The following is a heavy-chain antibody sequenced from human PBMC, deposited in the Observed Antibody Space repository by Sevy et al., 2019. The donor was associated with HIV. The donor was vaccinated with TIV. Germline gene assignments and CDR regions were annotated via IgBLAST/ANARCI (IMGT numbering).Heavy chain of an antibody. J-gene: IGHJ4*02. D-gene: IGHD4-17*01. CDR2: ISFDGASR. V-gene: IGHV3-30*18. CDR3: AKDHAVTTEWVVFDS. CDR1: GFTFSHYA. Sequence: GGSLRLSCAASGFTFSHYAMHWIRQAPGKGLEWVATISFDGASRNYADSGRGRFTISRDGSKNTVYLHMRGLRSEDTAVYFCAKDHAVTTEWVVFDSWGQGTLVTVSS.